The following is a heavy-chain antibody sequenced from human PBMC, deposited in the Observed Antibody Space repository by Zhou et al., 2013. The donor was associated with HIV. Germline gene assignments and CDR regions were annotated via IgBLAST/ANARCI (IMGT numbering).Heavy chain of an antibody. CDR2: INPSGGST. CDR1: GYTFISYY. CDR3: ARGKSTIFGVPTAPWYFDY. J-gene: IGHJ4*02. D-gene: IGHD3-3*01. Sequence: QVQLVQSGAEVKKPGASVKVSCKASGYTFISYYMHWVRQAPGQGLEWMGTINPSGGSTSYAQNFQGTVTMTRDTSTRTVYMELSSLRSEDTAVYYCARGKSTIFGVPTAPWYFDYWGQGTLVTVSS. V-gene: IGHV1-46*01.